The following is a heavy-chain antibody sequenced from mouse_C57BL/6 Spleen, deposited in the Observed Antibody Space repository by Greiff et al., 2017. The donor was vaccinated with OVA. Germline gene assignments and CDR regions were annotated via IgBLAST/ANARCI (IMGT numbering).Heavy chain of an antibody. J-gene: IGHJ3*01. CDR2: IWSGGST. CDR3: AREDYSNYTAWFAY. V-gene: IGHV2-2*01. CDR1: GFSLTSYG. Sequence: VQLKQSGPGLVQPSQSLSITCTVSGFSLTSYGVHWVRQSPGKGLEWLGVIWSGGSTDYNAAFISRLSISKDNSKSQVFFKMNSLQADDTAIYYCAREDYSNYTAWFAYWGQGTLVTVSA. D-gene: IGHD2-5*01.